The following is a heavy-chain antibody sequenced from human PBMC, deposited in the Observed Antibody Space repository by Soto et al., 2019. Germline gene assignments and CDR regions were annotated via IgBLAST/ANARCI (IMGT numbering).Heavy chain of an antibody. Sequence: ASVKVSCKTSGYSFTSYALHWVRQAPGQRLEWMGWINVGNGKTRYSQKFQGRVTITRDRSASTAYVELSSLRFEDTAVYYCARAGYTSSWDYYFDYWGHVTLFTVSS. V-gene: IGHV1-3*01. CDR3: ARAGYTSSWDYYFDY. CDR1: GYSFTSYA. D-gene: IGHD3-16*02. CDR2: INVGNGKT. J-gene: IGHJ4*01.